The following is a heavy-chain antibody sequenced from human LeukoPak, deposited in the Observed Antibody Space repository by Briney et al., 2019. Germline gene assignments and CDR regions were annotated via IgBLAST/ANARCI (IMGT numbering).Heavy chain of an antibody. J-gene: IGHJ3*02. CDR1: GGSISSSSYY. CDR3: ARGPYYYDSSGYLTAFDI. CDR2: IYYSGST. Sequence: SETLSLTCTVSGGSISSSSYYWGWIRQPPGKGLEWIGSIYYSGSTYYNPSLKSRVTISVDTSKNQFSLKLSSVTAADTAVYYCARGPYYYDSSGYLTAFDIWGQGTMVTVSS. V-gene: IGHV4-39*07. D-gene: IGHD3-22*01.